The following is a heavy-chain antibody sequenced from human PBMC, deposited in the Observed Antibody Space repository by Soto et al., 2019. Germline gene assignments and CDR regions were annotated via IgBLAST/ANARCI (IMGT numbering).Heavy chain of an antibody. J-gene: IGHJ4*02. CDR3: ARSPDDSSGYQPNIPLDY. V-gene: IGHV1-69*13. Sequence: GASVKVSCKASGGTFSSYAISWVRQAPGQGLEWMGGIIPIFGTANYAQKFQGRVTITADESTSTAYMELSSLRSEDTAVYYCARSPDDSSGYQPNIPLDYWGQGTLVTVSS. CDR2: IIPIFGTA. CDR1: GGTFSSYA. D-gene: IGHD3-22*01.